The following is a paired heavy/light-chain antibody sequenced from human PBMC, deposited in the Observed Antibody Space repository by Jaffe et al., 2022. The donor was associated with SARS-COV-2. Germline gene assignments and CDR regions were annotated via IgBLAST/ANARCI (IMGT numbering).Heavy chain of an antibody. CDR2: IYYNGNA. V-gene: IGHV4-39*01. CDR3: ATTNSGWFVLLLHY. Sequence: QLQLQESGPGLVKPSETLSLICNVSGDSISSSSHYWGWIRQPPGKGLEWIGSIYYNGNAYYNPSLKSRVTMSLDTSKNQFSLSLSSVTAADTAVYYCATTNSGWFVLLLHYWGQGALVTVSS. J-gene: IGHJ4*02. D-gene: IGHD6-19*01. CDR1: GDSISSSSHY.
Light chain of an antibody. CDR2: GTS. J-gene: IGKJ3*01. CDR1: QSVSSAY. V-gene: IGKV3-20*01. Sequence: EIVLTQSPGTLSLSPGERATLSCRASQSVSSAYLAWYQQKPGQAPRLLIYGTSSRATGIPNRFSGSGSGTDFTLTISRLESEDFAVYYCQQYDSSPFTFGPGTKVDIK. CDR3: QQYDSSPFT.